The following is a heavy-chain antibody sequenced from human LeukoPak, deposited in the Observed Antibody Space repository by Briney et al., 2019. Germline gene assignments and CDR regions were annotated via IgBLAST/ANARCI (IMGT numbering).Heavy chain of an antibody. J-gene: IGHJ5*02. Sequence: SETLSLTCTVSGGSISSSSYYWDWIRQPPGKGLEWIGSIYYSGSTYYNPSLKSRVTISVDTSKNQFSLKLSSVTAADTAVYYCARGFSPAAGTGWFDPWGQGTLVTVSS. CDR3: ARGFSPAAGTGWFDP. V-gene: IGHV4-39*07. CDR1: GGSISSSSYY. CDR2: IYYSGST. D-gene: IGHD6-13*01.